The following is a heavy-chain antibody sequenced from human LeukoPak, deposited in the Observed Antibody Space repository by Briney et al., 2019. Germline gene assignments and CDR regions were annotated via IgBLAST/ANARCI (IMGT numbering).Heavy chain of an antibody. J-gene: IGHJ4*02. V-gene: IGHV3-74*01. D-gene: IGHD2-2*01. Sequence: GGSLRLFCAASGFIFSNYYMHWVRQAPGKGLVWVSHINGDGSNVNYADSVKGRFTISRDNAKNTLYLQMNSLRVEDTALYYCGRGKSPAAVDDWGQGTLVTVPS. CDR1: GFIFSNYY. CDR3: GRGKSPAAVDD. CDR2: INGDGSNV.